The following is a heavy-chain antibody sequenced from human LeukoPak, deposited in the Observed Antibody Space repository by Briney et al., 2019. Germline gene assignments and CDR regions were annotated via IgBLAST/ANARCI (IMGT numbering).Heavy chain of an antibody. D-gene: IGHD6-19*01. CDR3: ATASSGWLIMDV. CDR2: IYYSGSGGST. CDR1: GDSVSNDNYY. V-gene: IGHV4-61*01. Sequence: PSETLSLTCTVSGDSVSNDNYYWNWIRQPPGKGLEWIGNIYYSGSGGSTNYNPSLKSRVTISVDTSKNQFSLQLNSVTPEDTAVYYCATASSGWLIMDVWGQGTTVTVS. J-gene: IGHJ6*02.